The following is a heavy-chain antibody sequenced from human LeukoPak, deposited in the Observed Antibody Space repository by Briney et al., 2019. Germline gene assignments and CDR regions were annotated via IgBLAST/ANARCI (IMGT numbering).Heavy chain of an antibody. J-gene: IGHJ6*03. Sequence: GGSLRLSCATSGFTFSGYAVAWVRQAPGKGLEWVSSISNTGSNTYYADSVKGRFTISRDNSKNTLSLQMNSLTAEDTAVYYCAARRGYYHYMDVWGKGTTVTVSS. CDR1: GFTFSGYA. V-gene: IGHV3-23*01. CDR2: ISNTGSNT. D-gene: IGHD3-3*01. CDR3: AARRGYYHYMDV.